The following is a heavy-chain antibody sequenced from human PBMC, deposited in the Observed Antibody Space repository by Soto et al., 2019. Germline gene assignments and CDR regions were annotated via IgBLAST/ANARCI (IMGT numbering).Heavy chain of an antibody. CDR3: AKDRGNSGYGPFDY. Sequence: GGSLRLSCAASGFTFSSYSMNWVRQAPGKGLEWVSYISSSSSTIYYADSVKGRFTISRDNAKNSLYLQMNSLRDEDTAVYYCAKDRGNSGYGPFDYWGQGTLVTVSS. J-gene: IGHJ4*02. CDR2: ISSSSSTI. CDR1: GFTFSSYS. D-gene: IGHD5-12*01. V-gene: IGHV3-48*02.